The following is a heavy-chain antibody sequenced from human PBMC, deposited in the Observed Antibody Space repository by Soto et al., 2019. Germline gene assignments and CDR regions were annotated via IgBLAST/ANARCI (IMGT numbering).Heavy chain of an antibody. Sequence: QVQLVQSGAEVKRPGASVRVSCKASGYTFPSYDINWVRQATGQGLEWLGWMNPNSGNTGYAQKFQGRITLTRSTSTSTAYTELPSLRSEDTAVYYCARGINWCQGTMVTVSS. CDR2: MNPNSGNT. CDR3: ARGIN. J-gene: IGHJ3*01. V-gene: IGHV1-8*01. CDR1: GYTFPSYD.